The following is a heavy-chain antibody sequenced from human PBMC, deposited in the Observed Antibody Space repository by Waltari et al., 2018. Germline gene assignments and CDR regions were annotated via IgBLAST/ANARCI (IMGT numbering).Heavy chain of an antibody. Sequence: QVQLVQSGAEVKKPGASVKVSCTASGYTFTGYYMHWVRQAPGQGLEWMGWINPNSGGTRYVQKFQGWGTMTRERSISTAYMELSRLRSDDTAVYYCARGGRVYSSGQSTNYYYYGMDVWGHGTTVTVSS. D-gene: IGHD6-19*01. J-gene: IGHJ6*02. V-gene: IGHV1-2*04. CDR2: INPNSGGT. CDR3: ARGGRVYSSGQSTNYYYYGMDV. CDR1: GYTFTGYY.